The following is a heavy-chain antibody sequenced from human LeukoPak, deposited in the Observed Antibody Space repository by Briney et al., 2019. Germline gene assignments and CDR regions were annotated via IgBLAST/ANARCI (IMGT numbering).Heavy chain of an antibody. CDR3: ARGGGSSWCLDC. V-gene: IGHV3-48*03. J-gene: IGHJ4*02. CDR1: GFTFSSYK. CDR2: ISTSDTTI. Sequence: PGGSLRLSCAASGFTFSSYKMNWVRQAPGKGLEWDSYISTSDTTIYYADSVKGRFTISRDNAKNSLYLQMNSLRVEDTAVYYCARGGGSSWCLDCWGQGTLVTVPS. D-gene: IGHD6-13*01.